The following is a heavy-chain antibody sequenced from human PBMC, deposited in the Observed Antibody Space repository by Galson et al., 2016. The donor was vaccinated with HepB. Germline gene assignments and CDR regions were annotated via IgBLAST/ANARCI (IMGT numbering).Heavy chain of an antibody. CDR3: AKDFNRVGARKIDS. CDR1: GFTFSNYA. D-gene: IGHD1-14*01. CDR2: VSGSGANT. Sequence: SLRLSCAASGFTFSNYAMNWVRQAPGKGLEWVSVVSGSGANTDYTDSVKGRFNISRDNSKNTLYLQMKSLRAEDTAVYYCAKDFNRVGARKIDSWGQGTLVTVSS. J-gene: IGHJ4*02. V-gene: IGHV3-23*01.